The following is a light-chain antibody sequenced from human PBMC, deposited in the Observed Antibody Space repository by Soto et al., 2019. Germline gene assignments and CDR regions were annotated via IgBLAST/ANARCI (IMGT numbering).Light chain of an antibody. CDR3: QQYGYSLFT. CDR2: GAS. J-gene: IGKJ3*01. V-gene: IGKV3-20*01. CDR1: QSVRSSF. Sequence: EIVLTQSPGTLSLSPGERATLSCRASQSVRSSFLTWYQQKPGQAPRLLIYGASGRATGIPDRFSGSGSGTDFTLTISRLEPEDFAVYYCQQYGYSLFTFGPGTKVEIK.